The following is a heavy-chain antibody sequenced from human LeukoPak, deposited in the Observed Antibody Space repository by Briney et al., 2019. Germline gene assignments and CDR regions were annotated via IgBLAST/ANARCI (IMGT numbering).Heavy chain of an antibody. CDR1: GGSISSYY. CDR2: IYYSGST. V-gene: IGHV4-59*08. D-gene: IGHD6-13*01. Sequence: SETLSLTCNVSGGSISSYYWSWIRQPPGKGLEWIGYIYYSGSTNYNPSLKSRVTISINTSKNQFSLKLSSVTAADTAVYYCARHSSSWSAHYFDYWGQGTLVTVSS. CDR3: ARHSSSWSAHYFDY. J-gene: IGHJ4*02.